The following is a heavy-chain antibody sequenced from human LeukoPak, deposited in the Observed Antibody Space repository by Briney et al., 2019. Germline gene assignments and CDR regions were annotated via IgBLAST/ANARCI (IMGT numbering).Heavy chain of an antibody. D-gene: IGHD3-16*01. Sequence: TLSITRTVSGCYINHRDNHWRWIRQPPGKAVAWFELIYYRGTAYYNSSLKSRVTISIDTSKNQFSLKLSSVTAADTAVYFCARIQGNGWYGWDFFDYWGQGILVTVSS. CDR1: GCYINHRDNH. CDR3: ARIQGNGWYGWDFFDY. J-gene: IGHJ4*02. V-gene: IGHV4-30-4*01. CDR2: IYYRGTA.